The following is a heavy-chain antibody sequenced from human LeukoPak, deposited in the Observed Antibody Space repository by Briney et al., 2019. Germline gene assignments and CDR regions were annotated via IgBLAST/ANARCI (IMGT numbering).Heavy chain of an antibody. Sequence: GGSLRLSCAASGFTFSSYWMHWVRHAPGKGLVWVSRINSDGSSTSYADSVKGRFTISRDNAKNTLYLQMNSLRAEDTAVYYCARDKSSGPRMDVWGQGTTVTVSS. CDR1: GFTFSSYW. V-gene: IGHV3-74*01. D-gene: IGHD3-22*01. CDR3: ARDKSSGPRMDV. CDR2: INSDGSST. J-gene: IGHJ6*02.